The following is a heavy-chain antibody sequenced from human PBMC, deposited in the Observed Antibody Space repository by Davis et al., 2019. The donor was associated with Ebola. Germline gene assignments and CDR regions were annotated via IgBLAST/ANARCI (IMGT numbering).Heavy chain of an antibody. J-gene: IGHJ4*02. CDR2: INPNDGRT. Sequence: AASVKVSCKASGYTFTNYYMHWVRQAPGQGLEWMGMINPNDGRTNYAQKFQGRVTMTRDTSTSTVYMELSSLRSEDTAVYYCARAIYYYDNSGYSDYWGQGTLVTVSS. V-gene: IGHV1-46*01. D-gene: IGHD3-22*01. CDR3: ARAIYYYDNSGYSDY. CDR1: GYTFTNYY.